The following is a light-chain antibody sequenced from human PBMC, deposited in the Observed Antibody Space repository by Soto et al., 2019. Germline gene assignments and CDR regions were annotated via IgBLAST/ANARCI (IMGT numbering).Light chain of an antibody. J-gene: IGKJ2*01. CDR1: QSVSSN. V-gene: IGKV3-15*01. CDR3: QQYGSSPPYT. CDR2: DAS. Sequence: EIVMTQSPATLSVSPGERATLSCRASQSVSSNLAWYQQKPGQAPRLLIYDASTRATGIPARFSGSGSGTDFTLTISRLEPEDFAVYYCQQYGSSPPYTFGQGTKLEIK.